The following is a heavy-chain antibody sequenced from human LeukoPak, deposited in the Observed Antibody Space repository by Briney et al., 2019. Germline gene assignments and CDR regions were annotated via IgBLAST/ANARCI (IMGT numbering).Heavy chain of an antibody. CDR3: ARALGSGPGGHFDF. J-gene: IGHJ4*01. V-gene: IGHV3-11*04. CDR1: GFTFSVSY. CDR2: ISNSGSTT. D-gene: IGHD3-10*01. Sequence: GGSLRFYCAASGFTFSVSYMSWSRQAPGKGLEWVAYISNSGSTTLYTDSVRGTFSISRDNAKISVYLQLYSLRPEDTAVYYCARALGSGPGGHFDFWGRGILVPVSS.